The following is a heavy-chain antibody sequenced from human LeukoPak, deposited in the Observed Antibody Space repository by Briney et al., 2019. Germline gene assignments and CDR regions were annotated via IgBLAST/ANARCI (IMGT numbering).Heavy chain of an antibody. Sequence: GGSLGLSCAASGFTFDDYAMHWVRQAPGKGLEWVSGISWNSGSIGYADSVKGRFTISRDNAKKSLYLQMNSLKTEDTAVYYCTSRLLTTMDIWGQGTMVTVSS. CDR2: ISWNSGSI. J-gene: IGHJ3*02. V-gene: IGHV3-9*01. D-gene: IGHD2-2*01. CDR3: TSRLLTTMDI. CDR1: GFTFDDYA.